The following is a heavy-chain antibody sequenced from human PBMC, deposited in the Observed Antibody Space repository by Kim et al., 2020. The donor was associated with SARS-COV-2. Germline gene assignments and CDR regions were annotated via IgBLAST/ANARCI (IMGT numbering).Heavy chain of an antibody. J-gene: IGHJ6*03. CDR1: GGSISSSSYY. Sequence: SETLSLTCTVSGGSISSSSYYWGWIRQPPGKGLEWIGSLYYSGSTYYNPSLKSRVTISVDTSKNQFSLKLSSVTAADTAVYYCASRGYSNDAAPVYYYM. CDR2: LYYSGST. V-gene: IGHV4-39*01. CDR3: ASRGYSNDAAPVYYYM. D-gene: IGHD4-4*01.